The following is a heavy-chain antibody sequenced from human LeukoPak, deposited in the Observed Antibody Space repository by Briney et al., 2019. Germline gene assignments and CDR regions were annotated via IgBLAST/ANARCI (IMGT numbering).Heavy chain of an antibody. J-gene: IGHJ3*02. D-gene: IGHD3/OR15-3a*01. CDR3: AKDRSDFWTLGAFDI. CDR2: ISWNSGSM. CDR1: GFTFDDYA. V-gene: IGHV3-9*01. Sequence: GGSLRLSCAGSGFTFDDYAMHWVRQAPGKGLEWVSGISWNSGSMGYADSVEGRFTISRDNAKNSLYLQMNSLRVEDTAVYYCAKDRSDFWTLGAFDIRGQGTMVTVSS.